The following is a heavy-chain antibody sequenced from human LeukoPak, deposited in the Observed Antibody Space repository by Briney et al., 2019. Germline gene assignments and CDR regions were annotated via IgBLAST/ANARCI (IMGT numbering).Heavy chain of an antibody. CDR2: VYYSGTT. CDR3: ARRRYQLHGFDY. D-gene: IGHD2-2*01. V-gene: IGHV4-59*08. CDR1: GGSISSYY. J-gene: IGHJ4*02. Sequence: SETLSLTCTVSGGSISSYYSTWIRQPPGKGLEWIGYVYYSGTTNYSPSLKSRVTISVDTSKNQVSLNLNSVTAADTAVYYCARRRYQLHGFDYLGQGTLVSVSS.